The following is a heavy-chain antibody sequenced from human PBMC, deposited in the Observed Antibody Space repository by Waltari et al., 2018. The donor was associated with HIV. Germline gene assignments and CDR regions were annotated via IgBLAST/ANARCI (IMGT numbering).Heavy chain of an antibody. J-gene: IGHJ4*02. Sequence: EVQLVESGGGLVQPGGSLRLSCAASGFTFSSSWMSWVRQAPGKGLEWVANIKQDGSEKYYVDSVKGRFTSSRDNAKNSLYLQMNSLRAEDTAVYYCATSRTFDYWGQGTLVTVSS. V-gene: IGHV3-7*01. CDR3: ATSRTFDY. CDR1: GFTFSSSW. CDR2: IKQDGSEK.